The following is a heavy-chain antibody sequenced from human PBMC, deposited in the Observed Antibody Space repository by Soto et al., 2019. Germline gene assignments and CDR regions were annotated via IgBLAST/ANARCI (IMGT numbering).Heavy chain of an antibody. Sequence: SETLCLTCTVAGGSISGYYWSWIRQSPGKGLEWIGYIHYSGSTKSNPSLKSRVTISVDTSRNQVSLKLSSVTAADSAVYFCARARYQLLHPYYSGMDVWGQGTTVTVSS. CDR3: ARARYQLLHPYYSGMDV. CDR2: IHYSGST. V-gene: IGHV4-59*01. D-gene: IGHD2-2*01. J-gene: IGHJ6*02. CDR1: GGSISGYY.